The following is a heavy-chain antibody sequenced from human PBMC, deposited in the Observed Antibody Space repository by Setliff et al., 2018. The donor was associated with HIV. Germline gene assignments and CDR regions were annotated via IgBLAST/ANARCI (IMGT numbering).Heavy chain of an antibody. CDR3: AKRAGVSGTWYGGPFDI. D-gene: IGHD1-26*01. Sequence: SLRLSCAASGFTFDDYAMHWVRQPPGKGLEWVSGISWNSGSMNYVDSVKGRFAISRDNAKNFLYLQMNNLRPEDTAFYYCAKRAGVSGTWYGGPFDIWGQGTTVTVSS. CDR1: GFTFDDYA. J-gene: IGHJ3*02. V-gene: IGHV3-9*01. CDR2: ISWNSGSM.